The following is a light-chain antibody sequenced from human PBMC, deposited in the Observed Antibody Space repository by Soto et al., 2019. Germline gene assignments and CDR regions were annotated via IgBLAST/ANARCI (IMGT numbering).Light chain of an antibody. CDR2: EGV. Sequence: QSALTQPASVSGSPGQSITISCTGTRSELGSYNLVSWYQHHSGEAPKLMIFEGVKRPSGVSNRFSGATSGIAASLTISGRQAADEADYFCCSYVGSRIVVFGGETKLTVL. V-gene: IGLV2-23*01. CDR3: CSYVGSRIVV. J-gene: IGLJ2*01. CDR1: RSELGSYNL.